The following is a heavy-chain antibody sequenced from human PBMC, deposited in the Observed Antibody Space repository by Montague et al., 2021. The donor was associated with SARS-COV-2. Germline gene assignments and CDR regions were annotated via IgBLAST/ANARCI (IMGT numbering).Heavy chain of an antibody. CDR1: GFTFSSYE. CDR3: ARVVFKYYYDSSGYDSRDY. CDR2: ISSSGSTI. D-gene: IGHD3-22*01. V-gene: IGHV3-48*03. J-gene: IGHJ4*02. Sequence: SLRLSCAASGFTFSSYEMNWVRQASGKGLEWVSYISSSGSTIYYADSVKGRFTISRDNAKDSLYLQMNSLRAEDTAVYYCARVVFKYYYDSSGYDSRDYWGQGTLVTVSS.